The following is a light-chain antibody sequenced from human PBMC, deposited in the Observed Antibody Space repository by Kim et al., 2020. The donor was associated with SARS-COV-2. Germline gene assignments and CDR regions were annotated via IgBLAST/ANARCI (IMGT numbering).Light chain of an antibody. Sequence: GDRVIITCRASQTISTFLAWYQPRPGKAPKLLISPASSLQSEVPSRFSGSGSGTEFTLSISSLQPDDFATYYCLQYSSSPQTFGQGTKVDI. CDR1: QTISTF. CDR2: PAS. CDR3: LQYSSSPQT. V-gene: IGKV1-5*03. J-gene: IGKJ1*01.